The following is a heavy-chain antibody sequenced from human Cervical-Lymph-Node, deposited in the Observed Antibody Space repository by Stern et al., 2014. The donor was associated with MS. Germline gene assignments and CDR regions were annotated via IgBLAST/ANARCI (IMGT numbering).Heavy chain of an antibody. V-gene: IGHV3-30*14. CDR3: AKYAQSFDS. J-gene: IGHJ4*02. CDR2: VIYNGTNK. CDR1: GFTFKSYT. D-gene: IGHD2-2*01. Sequence: VQLVESGGGVVQPGRSLRLSCAASGFTFKSYTMQWVRQAPGQGLEWVAVVIYNGTNKYYAASVKGRFTISRDNSKNTLFLQMNSLRPEDSAVYYCAKYAQSFDSWGQGTLVTVSS.